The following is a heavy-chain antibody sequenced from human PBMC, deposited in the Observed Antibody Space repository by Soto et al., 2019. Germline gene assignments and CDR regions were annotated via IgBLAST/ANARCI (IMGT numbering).Heavy chain of an antibody. Sequence: LRLSCAASGFTFSSYEMNWVRQAPGKGLEWVSYISSSGSTIYYADSVKGRFTISRDNAKNSLYLQMNSLRAEDTAVYYCARAGIYGDPGVYYYGMDVWGQGTTVTVSS. J-gene: IGHJ6*02. CDR1: GFTFSSYE. V-gene: IGHV3-48*03. CDR3: ARAGIYGDPGVYYYGMDV. CDR2: ISSSGSTI. D-gene: IGHD4-17*01.